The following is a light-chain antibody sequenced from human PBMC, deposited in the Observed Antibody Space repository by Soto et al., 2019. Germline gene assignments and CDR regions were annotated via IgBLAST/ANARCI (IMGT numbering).Light chain of an antibody. CDR3: QQYDSSPYS. J-gene: IGKJ2*03. Sequence: ETGLTQSPGTLSLSPGDRATLACRASQSIRSTHLAWYQQKPGQAPRLLIYLSSIRATDIPDRFRGSGSGTDFTLSISRLEPEDFSVYYCQQYDSSPYSFGQGTKRESK. V-gene: IGKV3-20*01. CDR1: QSIRSTH. CDR2: LSS.